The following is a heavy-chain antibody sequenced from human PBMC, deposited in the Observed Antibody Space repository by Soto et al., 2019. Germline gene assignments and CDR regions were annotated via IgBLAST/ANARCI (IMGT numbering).Heavy chain of an antibody. Sequence: QVHLQESGPGLVKPSETLSLTCTVSGASVTSSDYYWAWIRQPPGKGLEWIGSIYSRERTYYNPSLQSRVTISVDTSKKQFSLKVTSVTAADTAVYYCARHHVVTLTTTFDYWGQGSLVTVSS. CDR2: IYSRERT. CDR3: ARHHVVTLTTTFDY. V-gene: IGHV4-39*01. CDR1: GASVTSSDYY. J-gene: IGHJ4*02. D-gene: IGHD3-22*01.